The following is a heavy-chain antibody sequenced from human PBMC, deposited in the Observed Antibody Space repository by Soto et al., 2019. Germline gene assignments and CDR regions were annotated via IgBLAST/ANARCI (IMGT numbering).Heavy chain of an antibody. Sequence: SETLSLTCTVSGGSISGYYWSWLRQPPGKALEWIGYIYNIGSTNYNPSLKSRVTISVDTSKNQFSLKLSSVTAADTAVYYCARAWGRVFDYWGQGTLVTVSS. V-gene: IGHV4-59*01. D-gene: IGHD2-15*01. CDR1: GGSISGYY. CDR3: ARAWGRVFDY. J-gene: IGHJ4*02. CDR2: IYNIGST.